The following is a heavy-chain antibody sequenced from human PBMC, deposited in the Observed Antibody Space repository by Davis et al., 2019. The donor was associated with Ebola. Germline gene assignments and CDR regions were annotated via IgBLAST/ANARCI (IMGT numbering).Heavy chain of an antibody. CDR1: RFTFSSYW. Sequence: GESLKISCAASRFTFSSYWMSWVRQAPGKGLEWVANIKQDGSEKYYVDSVKGRFTISRDNAKNSLYLQMNSLRAEDTAVYYCARELMGFGVVISDGMDVWGQGTTVTVSS. J-gene: IGHJ6*02. V-gene: IGHV3-7*03. CDR2: IKQDGSEK. CDR3: ARELMGFGVVISDGMDV. D-gene: IGHD3-3*01.